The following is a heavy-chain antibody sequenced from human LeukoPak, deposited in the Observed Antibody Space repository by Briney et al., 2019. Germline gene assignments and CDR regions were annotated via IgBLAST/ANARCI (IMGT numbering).Heavy chain of an antibody. CDR3: ARSSFLYCSGGSCYYDAFDI. CDR1: GDSVSSNSAA. Sequence: SQTLSLTCAISGDSVSSNSAAWIWIRQSPSRGLEWLGRTYYRSKWYNDYAVSVKSRITINPDTSKNQFSLQLNSVTPEDTAVYYCARSSFLYCSGGSCYYDAFDIWGQGTMVTVSS. J-gene: IGHJ3*02. D-gene: IGHD2-15*01. CDR2: TYYRSKWYN. V-gene: IGHV6-1*01.